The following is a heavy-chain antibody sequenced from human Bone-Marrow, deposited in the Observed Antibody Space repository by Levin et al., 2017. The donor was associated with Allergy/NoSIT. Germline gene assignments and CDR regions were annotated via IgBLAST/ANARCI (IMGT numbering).Heavy chain of an antibody. CDR3: ARGLTYYDGSGKNFYYGMDV. Sequence: LSLTCAASGFTFSSYALHWVRQAPGQGLEWVAVTSTDGSNKYSADSVKGRFTISRDNSRNTLYLQMDSLRAEDTAVYYCARGLTYYDGSGKNFYYGMDVWGQGTTVTVSS. D-gene: IGHD3-10*01. CDR2: TSTDGSNK. CDR1: GFTFSSYA. J-gene: IGHJ6*02. V-gene: IGHV3-30*04.